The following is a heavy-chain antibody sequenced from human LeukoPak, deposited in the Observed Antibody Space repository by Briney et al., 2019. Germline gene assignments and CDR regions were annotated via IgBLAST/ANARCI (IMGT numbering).Heavy chain of an antibody. D-gene: IGHD6-19*01. CDR2: ITGSSGST. CDR3: AKKRSSGPGDFDL. V-gene: IGHV3-23*01. Sequence: PGGSLRLSCAASGFTFSNYAMSWVRQAPGKGLECVSAITGSSGSTYYADSVRGRFTISRDNSKNTLYLQMNSLRAEDTAVYYCAKKRSSGPGDFDLWGRGTLVTVSS. CDR1: GFTFSNYA. J-gene: IGHJ2*01.